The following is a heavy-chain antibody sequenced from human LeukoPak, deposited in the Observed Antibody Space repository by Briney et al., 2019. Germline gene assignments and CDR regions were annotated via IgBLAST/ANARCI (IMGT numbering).Heavy chain of an antibody. Sequence: GGSLRLSCAASGFTFSNYFMHWVRPAPGKGLVWVSRINSDGTTTMYADSVKGRFTISRDNAKNTLYLQTNSLRDEDAAVYYCARRVDATRWFDPWGQGTLVTVSS. CDR3: ARRVDATRWFDP. J-gene: IGHJ5*02. D-gene: IGHD2-15*01. CDR1: GFTFSNYF. V-gene: IGHV3-74*03. CDR2: INSDGTTT.